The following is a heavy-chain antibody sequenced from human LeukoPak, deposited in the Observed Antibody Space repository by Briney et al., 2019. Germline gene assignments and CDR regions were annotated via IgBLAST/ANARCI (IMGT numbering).Heavy chain of an antibody. V-gene: IGHV4-39*07. CDR3: ARRGGYCSSTSCLRPRYNWFDS. CDR2: INHSGST. J-gene: IGHJ5*01. Sequence: SETLSLTCTVSGGSISSSSYYWGWIRQPPGKGLEWTGEINHSGSTNYNPSLKSRVTISVDTSKNQFSLKLSSVTAADTAVYYCARRGGYCSSTSCLRPRYNWFDSWGQGTLVTVSS. CDR1: GGSISSSSYY. D-gene: IGHD2-2*01.